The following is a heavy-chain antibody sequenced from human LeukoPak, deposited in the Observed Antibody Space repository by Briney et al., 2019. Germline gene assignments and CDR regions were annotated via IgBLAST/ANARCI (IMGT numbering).Heavy chain of an antibody. CDR2: ISPYRGDT. V-gene: IGHV1-18*01. D-gene: IGHD3-22*01. J-gene: IGHJ6*02. CDR3: ARQVLIVGGRYGMDV. Sequence: GASVTVSCKASGYIFNNYGISWVRQAPGQGLEWMGWISPYRGDTEYAQRSQGRVTMTTDTSTSTAYMEVRSLRSDDTAVYYCARQVLIVGGRYGMDVWGQGTTVTVSS. CDR1: GYIFNNYG.